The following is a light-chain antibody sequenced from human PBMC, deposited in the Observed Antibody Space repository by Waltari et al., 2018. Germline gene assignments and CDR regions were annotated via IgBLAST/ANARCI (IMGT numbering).Light chain of an antibody. CDR1: QSISTY. J-gene: IGKJ1*01. V-gene: IGKV1-39*01. Sequence: DIQMTQSPTSLSASVGDRVTLTCRASQSISTYLNWYQQKPGKAPKLLIYAASTVQSGVPSRFSGSGSGTDFTLTISSLQPEDFATYYCQQSYGVPWTFGQGANVEIK. CDR2: AAS. CDR3: QQSYGVPWT.